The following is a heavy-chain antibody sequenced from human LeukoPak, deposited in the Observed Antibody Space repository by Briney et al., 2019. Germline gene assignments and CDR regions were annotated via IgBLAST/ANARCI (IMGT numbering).Heavy chain of an antibody. D-gene: IGHD7-27*01. CDR2: INSDGSST. J-gene: IGHJ4*02. Sequence: PGGSLRLSCAASGFTFSSYWMHLVRQAPGKGLVWVSRINSDGSSTSYADSVKGRFTIFRDNAKNTLYLEMNSLRAEDTAVYYCARETNWGPDYWGQGTLVTVSS. CDR1: GFTFSSYW. V-gene: IGHV3-74*01. CDR3: ARETNWGPDY.